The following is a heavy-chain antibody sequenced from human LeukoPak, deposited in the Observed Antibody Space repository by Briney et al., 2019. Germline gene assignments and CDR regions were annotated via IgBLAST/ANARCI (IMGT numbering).Heavy chain of an antibody. D-gene: IGHD6-19*01. V-gene: IGHV1-18*01. CDR1: GYTFTSYG. J-gene: IGHJ4*02. Sequence: GASVKVSCKASGYTFTSYGISWVRQAPGQGLEWMGWISAYNGNTNYARKLQGRVTMTTDTSTSTAYMELRSLRSDDTAVYYCARSPPLAVAGTFDYWGQGTLVTVSS. CDR2: ISAYNGNT. CDR3: ARSPPLAVAGTFDY.